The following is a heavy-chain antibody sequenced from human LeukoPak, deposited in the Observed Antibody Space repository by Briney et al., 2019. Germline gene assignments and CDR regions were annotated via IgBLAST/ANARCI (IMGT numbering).Heavy chain of an antibody. V-gene: IGHV1-46*01. J-gene: IGHJ5*02. Sequence: ASVKVSCKASGYIFTTYYMHWLRQAPGQGPEWMGIINPRGGSTDYAQKFQGRVTITADKSTSTAYMELSSLRSEDTAVYYCARVVGRLRFLEWLSHGRWFDPWGQGTLVTVSS. D-gene: IGHD3-3*01. CDR2: INPRGGST. CDR1: GYIFTTYY. CDR3: ARVVGRLRFLEWLSHGRWFDP.